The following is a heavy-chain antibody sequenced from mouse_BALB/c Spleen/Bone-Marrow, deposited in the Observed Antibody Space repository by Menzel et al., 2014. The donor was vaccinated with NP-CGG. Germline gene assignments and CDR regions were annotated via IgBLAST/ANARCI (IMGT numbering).Heavy chain of an antibody. CDR3: ARTADGYYYAMDY. Sequence: QVQLQQSGAELMKPGASVKISCKATGYTFSNYWTEWIKQRPGHGLEWIGEILPGSGSSNYNEKLKGKATFTADTSSNTAYMQLSSLTSEDSAVYYCARTADGYYYAMDYWGQGTSVTVSS. J-gene: IGHJ4*01. CDR1: GYTFSNYW. V-gene: IGHV1-9*01. CDR2: ILPGSGSS. D-gene: IGHD2-3*01.